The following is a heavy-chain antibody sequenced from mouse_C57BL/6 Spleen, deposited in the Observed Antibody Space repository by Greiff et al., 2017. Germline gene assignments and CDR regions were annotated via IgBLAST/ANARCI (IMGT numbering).Heavy chain of an antibody. J-gene: IGHJ1*03. D-gene: IGHD2-4*01. CDR2: INPNNGGT. CDR1: GYTFTDYN. CDR3: VGYYDYDGWYFDV. Sequence: EVQLQQSGPELVKPGASVKMSCKASGYTFTDYNMHWVKQSHGKSLEWIGYINPNNGGTSYNQKFKGKATLTVNKSSSTAYMERRSLTSEDSAVYYCVGYYDYDGWYFDVWGTGTTVTVSS. V-gene: IGHV1-22*01.